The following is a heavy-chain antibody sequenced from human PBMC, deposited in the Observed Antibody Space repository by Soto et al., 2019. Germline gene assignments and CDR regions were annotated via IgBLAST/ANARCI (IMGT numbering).Heavy chain of an antibody. V-gene: IGHV3-23*01. J-gene: IGHJ4*02. CDR1: GFTFSTYA. CDR2: ISGSGGST. D-gene: IGHD6-6*01. Sequence: GGSLRLSCAASGFTFSTYAMSWVRQAPGKGLEWVSAISGSGGSTYYADSVKGRFTISRDNSKNTLYLQMNSLRAEDTAVYYCAKPYSSSSEYYFDYWGQGTLVTVSS. CDR3: AKPYSSSSEYYFDY.